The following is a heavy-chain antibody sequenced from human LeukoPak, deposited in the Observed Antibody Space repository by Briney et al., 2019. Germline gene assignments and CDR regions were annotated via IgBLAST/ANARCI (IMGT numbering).Heavy chain of an antibody. V-gene: IGHV3-48*04. CDR1: GFRFSDYN. CDR2: IQSVSLTI. CDR3: ARGLYRYSSGWHFDY. D-gene: IGHD6-19*01. J-gene: IGHJ4*02. Sequence: PGGSLRLSCAASGFRFSDYNMNWVRQVPGKGLEWVSYIQSVSLTIYYLDSVKGRFTISRDNAKNSLFLQMNSLRVEDTAAYYCARGLYRYSSGWHFDYWGQGILVTVSS.